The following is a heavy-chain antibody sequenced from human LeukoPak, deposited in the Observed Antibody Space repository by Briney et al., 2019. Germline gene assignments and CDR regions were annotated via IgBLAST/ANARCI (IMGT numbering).Heavy chain of an antibody. J-gene: IGHJ4*02. CDR3: AKAVAGAYFDY. Sequence: GGSLRLSCTASGITFGDYAMSWVRQAPGKGLEWVGFIRTKAYGGTTEYAASVRGRFIISRDDSKSIAYLQMNSLKTEDTAVYYCAKAVAGAYFDYWGQGTLVTVSS. V-gene: IGHV3-49*04. CDR2: IRTKAYGGTT. CDR1: GITFGDYA. D-gene: IGHD6-19*01.